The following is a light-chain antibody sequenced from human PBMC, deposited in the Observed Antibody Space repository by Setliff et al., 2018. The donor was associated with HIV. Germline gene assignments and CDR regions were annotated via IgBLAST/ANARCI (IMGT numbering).Light chain of an antibody. J-gene: IGLJ1*01. CDR3: SSYTSSSTRV. V-gene: IGLV2-14*03. Sequence: QSVLTKPASVSGSPGQSITISCTGTSSDVGGYNYVSGYQQHQGKAPKLIIYDVSYRPSGVSNRFYGSKSGNTAALTIPGLPAEDAADYYCSSYTSSSTRVFGSGTKVTVL. CDR1: SSDVGGYNY. CDR2: DVS.